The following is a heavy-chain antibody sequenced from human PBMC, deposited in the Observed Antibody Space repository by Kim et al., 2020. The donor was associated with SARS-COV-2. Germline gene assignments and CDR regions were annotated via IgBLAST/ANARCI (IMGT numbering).Heavy chain of an antibody. CDR2: IYYSGST. CDR1: GGSISSHY. J-gene: IGHJ5*02. V-gene: IGHV4-59*11. D-gene: IGHD2-15*01. CDR3: ARDQGYCSGGSCLNWFDP. Sequence: SETLSLTCAVSGGSISSHYWSWIRQPPGKGLEWIGHIYYSGSTKYNPSLKSRVTISIDKSSNQFSLRLTSVTAADSAVYFRARDQGYCSGGSCLNWFDP.